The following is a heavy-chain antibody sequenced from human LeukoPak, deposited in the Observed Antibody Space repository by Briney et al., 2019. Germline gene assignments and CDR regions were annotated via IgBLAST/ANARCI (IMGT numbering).Heavy chain of an antibody. CDR2: IIPIFGTA. CDR1: GGTFSSYA. D-gene: IGHD7-27*01. J-gene: IGHJ3*02. Sequence: GSSVKVSCKASGGTFSSYAISWVRQAPGQGLEWMGGIIPIFGTANYAQKFQGRVTITADESTSTAYMELSSLRSEDTAVYYCARVLDQLGDAFDIWGQGTMVTVSS. V-gene: IGHV1-69*01. CDR3: ARVLDQLGDAFDI.